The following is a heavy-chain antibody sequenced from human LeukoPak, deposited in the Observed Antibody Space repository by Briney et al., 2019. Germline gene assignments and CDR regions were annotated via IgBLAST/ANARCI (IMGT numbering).Heavy chain of an antibody. V-gene: IGHV4-34*01. CDR2: INHSGST. Sequence: SETLSLTCAIYGGSFSGCYWSWIRQPPGKGLEWIGEINHSGSTNYNPSLKSRVTISVDTSKNQFSLKLSSVTAADTAVYYCARVPYYYDSSGYDYWGQGTLVTVSS. D-gene: IGHD3-22*01. CDR3: ARVPYYYDSSGYDY. J-gene: IGHJ4*02. CDR1: GGSFSGCY.